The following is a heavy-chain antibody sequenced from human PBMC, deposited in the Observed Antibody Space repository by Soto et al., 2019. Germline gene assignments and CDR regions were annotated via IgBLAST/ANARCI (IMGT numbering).Heavy chain of an antibody. D-gene: IGHD3-9*01. V-gene: IGHV4-30-4*08. CDR2: MSYRGNT. CDR3: TRVRRQYDSLSGPPDV. CDR1: GGSVLNEDYY. Sequence: QVRLQESGPGVLRPSQTLSLTCTVSGGSVLNEDYYWTWIRQPPGKSLEWIGYMSYRGNTYFHPSVRRRATMAVDTSKSPFYLSLRSVTVADTAVFYCTRVRRQYDSLSGPPDVWGQGTLVTVSS. J-gene: IGHJ4*02.